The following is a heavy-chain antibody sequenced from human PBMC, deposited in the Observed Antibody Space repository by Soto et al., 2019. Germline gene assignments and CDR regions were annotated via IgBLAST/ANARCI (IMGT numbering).Heavy chain of an antibody. V-gene: IGHV3-48*01. J-gene: IGHJ6*03. D-gene: IGHD3-3*01. Sequence: GGSLRLSCAASGFTFSSYSMNWVRQAPGKGLEWVSYISSSSSTIYYADSVKGRFTISRDNAKNSLYLQMNSLRAEDTAVYYCAGLYDFWSGSEYYMDVWGKGTTVTVSS. CDR3: AGLYDFWSGSEYYMDV. CDR2: ISSSSSTI. CDR1: GFTFSSYS.